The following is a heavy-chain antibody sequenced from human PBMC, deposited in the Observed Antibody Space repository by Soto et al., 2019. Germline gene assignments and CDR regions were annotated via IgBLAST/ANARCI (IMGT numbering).Heavy chain of an antibody. CDR1: GFTVSSNY. Sequence: GWSLRLSCAASGFTVSSNYMSWVRQAPGKGLEWVSFIYSGGSTYYADSVKGRFTISRDNSKNTLYLQMNSLRAEDTAVYYCARDRIAGAGNSEYFQHWGQGTLVTVSS. V-gene: IGHV3-66*01. J-gene: IGHJ1*01. CDR3: ARDRIAGAGNSEYFQH. CDR2: IYSGGST. D-gene: IGHD6-13*01.